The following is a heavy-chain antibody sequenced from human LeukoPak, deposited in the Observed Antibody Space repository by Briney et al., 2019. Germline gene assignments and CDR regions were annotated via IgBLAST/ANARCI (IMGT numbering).Heavy chain of an antibody. Sequence: SVKVSCKASGGTFSSYAISWVRQAPGQGLEWMGGIIPIFGTANYAQKFQGRVTITADKSTSTAYMELSSLRSEDTAVYYCARGGGSSGWYGGLYYWGQGTLATVSS. D-gene: IGHD6-19*01. CDR3: ARGGGSSGWYGGLYY. V-gene: IGHV1-69*06. CDR1: GGTFSSYA. CDR2: IIPIFGTA. J-gene: IGHJ4*02.